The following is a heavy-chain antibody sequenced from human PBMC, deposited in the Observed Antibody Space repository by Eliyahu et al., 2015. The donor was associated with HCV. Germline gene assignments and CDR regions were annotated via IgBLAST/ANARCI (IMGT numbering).Heavy chain of an antibody. CDR3: ARAEYGSNSGAFDI. CDR1: GFXFXSYE. V-gene: IGHV3-48*03. D-gene: IGHD4-23*01. Sequence: EVQLVESGGGLVQPGGSLRLSCAASGFXFXSYEMNWVRQAPGKGLEWVSYISSSGTTIYYADSVKGRFTISRDNAKNSLYLQMNSLRAEDTAVYYCARAEYGSNSGAFDIWGQGTMVTVSS. CDR2: ISSSGTTI. J-gene: IGHJ3*02.